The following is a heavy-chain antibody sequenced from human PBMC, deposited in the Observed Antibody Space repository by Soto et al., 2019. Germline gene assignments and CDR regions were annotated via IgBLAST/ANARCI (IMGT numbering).Heavy chain of an antibody. D-gene: IGHD2-2*01. CDR1: GYTFTSYG. J-gene: IGHJ6*02. Sequence: GASVKVSCKASGYTFTSYGISWVRQAPGQGLEWMGGIIPIFGTANYAQKFQGRDTITADESTSTAYMELSSLRSEDTAVYYCACSPGGYCISTSCLDYYYYGMDVWGQGTRVTVSS. V-gene: IGHV1-69*01. CDR3: ACSPGGYCISTSCLDYYYYGMDV. CDR2: IIPIFGTA.